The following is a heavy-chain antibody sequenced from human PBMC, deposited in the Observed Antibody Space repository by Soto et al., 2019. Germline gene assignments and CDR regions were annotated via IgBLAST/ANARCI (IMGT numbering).Heavy chain of an antibody. V-gene: IGHV4-4*02. CDR3: ATRTSVFGIVTFY. CDR2: IHQSGDT. J-gene: IGHJ4*02. CDR1: GDSASNGNW. Sequence: QVQLKESGPGLVTPWGTLSLTCAVSGDSASNGNWWCWVRQPPGRGLEWVGEIHQSGDTNYNPSLKSRVTVSADRSNHQYSLRLNSVTAADTAMYYCATRTSVFGIVTFYWGQGILVTVSS. D-gene: IGHD3-16*01.